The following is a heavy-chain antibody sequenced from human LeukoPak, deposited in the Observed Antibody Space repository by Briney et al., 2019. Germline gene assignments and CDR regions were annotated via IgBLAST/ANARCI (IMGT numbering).Heavy chain of an antibody. Sequence: GGSLRLSCAASGFTFDDYAMHWVRQAPGKGLEWVSGISWNSGSIGYADSVKGRFTISRDNAKNSLYLQMNSLRAEDTALYYCAKDDYYDSSGEFDYGGQGTLLSV. CDR3: AKDDYYDSSGEFDY. J-gene: IGHJ4*02. V-gene: IGHV3-9*01. CDR2: ISWNSGSI. CDR1: GFTFDDYA. D-gene: IGHD3-22*01.